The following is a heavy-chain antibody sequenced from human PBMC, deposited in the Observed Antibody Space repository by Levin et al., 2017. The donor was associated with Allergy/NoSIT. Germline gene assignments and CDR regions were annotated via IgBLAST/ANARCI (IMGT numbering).Heavy chain of an antibody. CDR3: ARGRRSSPMGAYDAFDI. V-gene: IGHV4-34*01. CDR2: INHSGST. Sequence: SQTLSLTCAVYGGSFSGYYWSWIRQPPGKGLEWIGEINHSGSTNYNPSLTSRVTISVDTSKNQFSLKLSSVTAADTAVYYCARGRRSSPMGAYDAFDIWGQGTMVTVSS. D-gene: IGHD3-16*01. CDR1: GGSFSGYY. J-gene: IGHJ3*02.